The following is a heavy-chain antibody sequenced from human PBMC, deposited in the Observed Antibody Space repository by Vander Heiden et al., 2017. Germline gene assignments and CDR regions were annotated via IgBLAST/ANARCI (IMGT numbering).Heavy chain of an antibody. J-gene: IGHJ4*02. CDR1: GYSLWTRNW. CDR3: ARATVDSDYFDH. D-gene: IGHD4-17*01. CDR2: IYYSESR. Sequence: QVQLQESGPGLVKPSDTLALTCTVSGYSLWTRNWWGGIRQSPGGGLEWIGYIYYSESRYYNPSLKSRVTMSVDTSKNTFSLKLSSVTALDTAVYYCARATVDSDYFDHWGQGTLVTVSS. V-gene: IGHV4-28*01.